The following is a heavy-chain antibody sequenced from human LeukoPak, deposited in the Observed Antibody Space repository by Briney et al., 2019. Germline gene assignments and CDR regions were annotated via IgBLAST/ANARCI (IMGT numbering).Heavy chain of an antibody. Sequence: PSETLSLTCTVSGGSISSSSYYWSWIRQPPGKGLEWIGYIYYSGSTNYNPSLKSRVTISVDTSKNQFSLKLSSVTAADTAVYYCARLGSSGWYDAFDIWGQGTMVTVSS. CDR3: ARLGSSGWYDAFDI. CDR1: GGSISSSSYY. D-gene: IGHD6-19*01. CDR2: IYYSGST. J-gene: IGHJ3*02. V-gene: IGHV4-61*01.